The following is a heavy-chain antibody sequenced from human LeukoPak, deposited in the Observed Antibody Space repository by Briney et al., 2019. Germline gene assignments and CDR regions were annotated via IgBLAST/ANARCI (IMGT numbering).Heavy chain of an antibody. Sequence: SETLSLTCGVSGXSITITNYWTWVRQPPGKGLAWIGEVNLQGSTNYNPSLMGRVAISVDTSENHISLQLTSVTAADTAVYYCAREGGPYRPLDYSGQGTLVTVSS. V-gene: IGHV4-4*02. J-gene: IGHJ4*02. CDR1: GXSITITNY. CDR2: VNLQGST. CDR3: AREGGPYRPLDY.